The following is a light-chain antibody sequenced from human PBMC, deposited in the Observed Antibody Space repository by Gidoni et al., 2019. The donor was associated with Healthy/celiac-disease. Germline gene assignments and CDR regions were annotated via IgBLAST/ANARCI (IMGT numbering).Light chain of an antibody. J-gene: IGLJ1*01. Sequence: QSALTQPASVSGSPGQSITLSCTGTSSDVGSYNLVSWYQQHPGKAPKLMIYEFSKRPSGVSNRFSGSKSGNTASLTISGLQAEDEADYYCCSYAGSSTFFYVFGTGTKVTVL. V-gene: IGLV2-23*02. CDR3: CSYAGSSTFFYV. CDR1: SSDVGSYNL. CDR2: EFS.